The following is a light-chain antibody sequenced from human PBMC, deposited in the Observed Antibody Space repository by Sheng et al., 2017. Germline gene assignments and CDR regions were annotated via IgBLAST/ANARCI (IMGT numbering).Light chain of an antibody. CDR3: QQYNRYSS. J-gene: IGKJ2*01. Sequence: EIVLTQSPATLSLSPGERATLSCRASQSVSTFLAWYQQKPGQAPRLLIHDASNRAIGIPARFSGSGSGTDFTLTISSLEPEDFATYYCQQYNRYSSFGQGTNLEIK. CDR1: QSVSTF. V-gene: IGKV3-11*01. CDR2: DAS.